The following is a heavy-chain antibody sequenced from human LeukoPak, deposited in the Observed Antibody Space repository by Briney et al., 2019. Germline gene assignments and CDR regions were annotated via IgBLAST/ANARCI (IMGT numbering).Heavy chain of an antibody. CDR2: ISISSSYL. D-gene: IGHD7-27*01. V-gene: IGHV3-21*01. Sequence: GGSLRLSCAASGFTFSSYSMIWVRQAPGKGLEWVSSISISSSYLYYADSVKGRFTISRDNAKNSLYLQMNSLRAEDTAVYYCARDKNWGSGAFDIWGQGTMVAVSS. CDR3: ARDKNWGSGAFDI. CDR1: GFTFSSYS. J-gene: IGHJ3*02.